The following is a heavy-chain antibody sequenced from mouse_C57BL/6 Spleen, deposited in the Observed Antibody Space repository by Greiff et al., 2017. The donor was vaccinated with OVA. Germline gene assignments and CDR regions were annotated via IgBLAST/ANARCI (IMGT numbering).Heavy chain of an antibody. CDR3: AIWEDVAWFAY. CDR1: GYTFTSYW. CDR2: IHPSDSDT. D-gene: IGHD4-1*01. V-gene: IGHV1-74*01. J-gene: IGHJ3*01. Sequence: QVQLQQPGAELVKPGASVKVSCKASGYTFTSYWMHWVKQRPGQGLEWIGRIHPSDSDTNYNQKFKGKATLTVDKSSSTAYMQLSSLTSEDSAVYYCAIWEDVAWFAYWGQGTLVTVSA.